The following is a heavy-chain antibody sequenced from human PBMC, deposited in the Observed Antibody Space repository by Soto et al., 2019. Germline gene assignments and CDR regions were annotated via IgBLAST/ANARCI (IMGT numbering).Heavy chain of an antibody. CDR3: ARCTAGTGLGAFDI. J-gene: IGHJ3*02. D-gene: IGHD6-19*01. Sequence: GWSLRLSCAASGFTFSSYGMHWVRQAPGKGLEWVAVIWYDGSNKYYADSVKGRFTISRDNSKNTLYLQMNSLRAEDTAVYYCARCTAGTGLGAFDIWGQGTMVTVSS. CDR2: IWYDGSNK. V-gene: IGHV3-33*01. CDR1: GFTFSSYG.